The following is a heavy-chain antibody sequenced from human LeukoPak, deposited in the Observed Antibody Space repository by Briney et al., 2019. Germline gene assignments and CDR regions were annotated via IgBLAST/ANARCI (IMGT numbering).Heavy chain of an antibody. D-gene: IGHD3-22*01. CDR1: GGSLSGYY. V-gene: IGHV4-34*01. CDR3: ARGSPYDSSGYYYMQSNFDY. Sequence: SETLSLTCAVYGGSLSGYYWSWIRQPPGKGMEWIAEINHSGSTNYNPSLKSRVTISVDTSKNQFSLKLSSVTAADTAVYYCARGSPYDSSGYYYMQSNFDYWGQGTLVTVSS. J-gene: IGHJ4*02. CDR2: INHSGST.